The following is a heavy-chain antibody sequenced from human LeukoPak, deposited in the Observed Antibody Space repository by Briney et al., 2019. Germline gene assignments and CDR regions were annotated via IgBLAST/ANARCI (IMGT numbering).Heavy chain of an antibody. J-gene: IGHJ4*02. V-gene: IGHV4-30-4*08. Sequence: SQTLSLTCTVSGGSISSGDYYCSWIRQPPGKGLEWIGYIYYSGSTYYNPSLKSRVTISVDTSKNQFTLKLSSVTAADTAVYYCAITGDFWSGYRFDYWGQGTLVTVSS. CDR1: GGSISSGDYY. CDR3: AITGDFWSGYRFDY. D-gene: IGHD3-3*01. CDR2: IYYSGST.